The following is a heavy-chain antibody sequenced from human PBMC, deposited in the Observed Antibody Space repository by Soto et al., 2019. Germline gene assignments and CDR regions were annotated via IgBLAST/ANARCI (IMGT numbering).Heavy chain of an antibody. J-gene: IGHJ3*02. CDR2: ISSSSSHI. CDR3: ARDQCAFDI. V-gene: IGHV3-21*02. Sequence: EVQLVESGGGLVKPGGSLRLSCAASGFTFSYYSMIWVRQAPGKGLEWVSCISSSSSHIYYADSVKGRFTISRDNAKNSLYLQMNSLRAEDTAVYYCARDQCAFDIWGQGTMVTVSS. CDR1: GFTFSYYS.